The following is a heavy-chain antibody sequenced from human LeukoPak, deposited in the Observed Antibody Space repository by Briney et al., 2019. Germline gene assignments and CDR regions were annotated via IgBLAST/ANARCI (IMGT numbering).Heavy chain of an antibody. CDR3: ARDGGSSSNY. D-gene: IGHD6-6*01. J-gene: IGHJ4*02. V-gene: IGHV4-38-2*02. CDR2: IYHSGST. CDR1: GYSISSGYY. Sequence: SETLSLTCTVSGYSISSGYYWGWIRQPPGKGLEWIGSIYHSGSTYYNPSLKCRVTISVDTSKNQFSLKLSSVTAADTAVYYCARDGGSSSNYWGQGTLVTVSS.